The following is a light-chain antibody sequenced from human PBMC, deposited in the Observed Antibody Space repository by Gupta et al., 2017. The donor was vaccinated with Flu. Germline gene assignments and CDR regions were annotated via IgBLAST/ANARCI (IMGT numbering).Light chain of an antibody. V-gene: IGKV4-1*01. CDR3: QHYYTTPPS. CDR1: RTLMDRTNHKNY. CDR2: SAS. Sequence: IVLTQSPDSLSVPLGGRVTIPCKSSRTLMDRTNHKNYLAWYQQRPGQPPRLLIYSASTRASGVPDRFSGSGSETDFSLTISNVQAEDVAVYHCQHYYTTPPSFGGGTKVEI. J-gene: IGKJ4*01.